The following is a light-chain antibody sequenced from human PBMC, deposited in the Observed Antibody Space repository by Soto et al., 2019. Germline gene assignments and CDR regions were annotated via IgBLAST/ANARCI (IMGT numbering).Light chain of an antibody. CDR3: QQYNTSPWT. CDR1: QSIGTS. CDR2: KAT. J-gene: IGKJ1*01. V-gene: IGKV1-5*03. Sequence: DIQMTQSPSTLSASVGDRVTITCRASQSIGTSMAWNQQKPGKAPNLLIYKATILESGVPSRFSGSGSGTEFTLTVSSLQPDDFATYICQQYNTSPWTFGQGTKVEV.